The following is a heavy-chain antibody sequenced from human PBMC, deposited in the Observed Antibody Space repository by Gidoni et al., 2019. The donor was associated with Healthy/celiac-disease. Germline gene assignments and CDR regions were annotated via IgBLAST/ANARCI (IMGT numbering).Heavy chain of an antibody. CDR2: ISSSSSYI. CDR3: ASLTAGHFDY. V-gene: IGHV3-21*01. Sequence: EVQLVESGGGLVKPGGSLRLSCAASGLTFRSYSMNWVRQAPGKGLGWVSSISSSSSYIYYADSVKGRFTISRDNAKNSLYLQMNSLRAEDTAVYYCASLTAGHFDYWGQGTLVTVSS. CDR1: GLTFRSYS. D-gene: IGHD6-13*01. J-gene: IGHJ4*02.